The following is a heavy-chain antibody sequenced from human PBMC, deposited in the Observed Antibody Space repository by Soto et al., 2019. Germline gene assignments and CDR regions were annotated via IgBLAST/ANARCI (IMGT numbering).Heavy chain of an antibody. CDR3: ARLNYYGSGSYQDYFYFYALDV. CDR1: GYTFSTYD. Sequence: ASVKVSCKTSGYTFSTYDINWVRQAPGQGLEWMRWMNPNSGDTGSAQKFLGRLTMTRDSSIRTVYMELSSLSSEDTAVYYCARLNYYGSGSYQDYFYFYALDVWGQGTTVTVSS. V-gene: IGHV1-8*01. CDR2: MNPNSGDT. D-gene: IGHD3-10*01. J-gene: IGHJ6*02.